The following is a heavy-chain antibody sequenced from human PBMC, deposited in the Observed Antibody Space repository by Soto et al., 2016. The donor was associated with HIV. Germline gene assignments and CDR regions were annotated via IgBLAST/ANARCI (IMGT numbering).Heavy chain of an antibody. V-gene: IGHV1-8*03. D-gene: IGHD3-22*01. CDR1: GYTFTDYD. Sequence: QVQLVQSGAEVKKPGASVKVSCKASGYTFTDYDINWVRQATGQGLEWMGWMNPNSGNTGYAQKFQGRVTITADESTSTAYMELSSLRSEDTAVYYCARRYDSSGYYPGGFDPWGQGTLVTVSS. J-gene: IGHJ5*02. CDR3: ARRYDSSGYYPGGFDP. CDR2: MNPNSGNT.